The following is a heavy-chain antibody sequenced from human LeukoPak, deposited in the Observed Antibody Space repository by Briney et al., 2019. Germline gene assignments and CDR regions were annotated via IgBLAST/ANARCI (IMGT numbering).Heavy chain of an antibody. CDR2: IIGKSSGGTT. CDR1: DLSLPDAW. J-gene: IGHJ4*02. Sequence: GGSLRLSCAASDLSLPDAWMTWVRHVPGKGLEWVGRIIGKSSGGTTDYAASVKGRFTISKDESKNTLNLQMNNLKTEDTAIYHCTTEYWYVFDNWGPGTLVIVSP. V-gene: IGHV3-15*07. D-gene: IGHD2-8*02. CDR3: TTEYWYVFDN.